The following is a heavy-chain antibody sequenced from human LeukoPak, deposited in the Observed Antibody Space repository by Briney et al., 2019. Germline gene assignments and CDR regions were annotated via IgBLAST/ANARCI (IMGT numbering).Heavy chain of an antibody. D-gene: IGHD3-16*02. CDR2: VYYSGTT. Sequence: SETLSLTCTVAGGSISSRLHYWGWIRQSPAKGLEWIGTVYYSGTTHKNPSLKSRVTTSIDTSKNQISLKLSSVTAADTAVYYCARISSVWAKELYYYMDVWGKGTTVTVSS. V-gene: IGHV4-39*07. J-gene: IGHJ6*03. CDR3: ARISSVWAKELYYYMDV. CDR1: GGSISSRLHY.